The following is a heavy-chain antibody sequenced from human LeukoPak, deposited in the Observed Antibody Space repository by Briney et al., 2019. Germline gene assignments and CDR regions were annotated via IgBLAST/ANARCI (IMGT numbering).Heavy chain of an antibody. CDR2: IYYSGSA. D-gene: IGHD4-23*01. J-gene: IGHJ4*02. CDR3: ARHWVVTPNY. V-gene: IGHV4-39*01. CDR1: GGSIGNSSYY. Sequence: SETLSLTCIVFGGSIGNSSYYWGWIRQPPGKWLEWIGSIYYSGSAYYNPSLKSRVTISVDTSKNQFSLKLTSVTAADTAVYYCARHWVVTPNYWGQGTLVTVSS.